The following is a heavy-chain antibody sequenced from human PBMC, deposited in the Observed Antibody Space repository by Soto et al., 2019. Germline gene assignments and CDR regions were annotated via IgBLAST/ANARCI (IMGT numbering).Heavy chain of an antibody. CDR3: ARGGWSDNWFVP. Sequence: QVQLQESGPGLVRPSETLSLTCTVSGASITSGGYYWGWIRQHPGKGLEWIGHIYYSGSTSYNPSLKSRVSMSADTSKNQFSMKLSSVTAADTAVYYCARGGWSDNWFVPWGQGTLVTVSS. V-gene: IGHV4-31*03. CDR1: GASITSGGYY. D-gene: IGHD6-19*01. J-gene: IGHJ5*02. CDR2: IYYSGST.